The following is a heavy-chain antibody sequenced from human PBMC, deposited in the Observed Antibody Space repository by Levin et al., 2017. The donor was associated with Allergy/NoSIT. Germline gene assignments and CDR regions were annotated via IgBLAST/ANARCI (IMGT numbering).Heavy chain of an antibody. CDR2: IYYSGFT. J-gene: IGHJ5*02. D-gene: IGHD3-10*01. CDR1: GASISSDY. CDR3: ARGSISASGIRFDP. Sequence: SQTLSLTCSVSGASISSDYWSWIRQPPGKGLEWIGYIYYSGFTSYNPSLKSRVTISEDTSKNQFSLKLTSVTTADTAVYYCARGSISASGIRFDPWGQGTLVTVSA. V-gene: IGHV4-59*01.